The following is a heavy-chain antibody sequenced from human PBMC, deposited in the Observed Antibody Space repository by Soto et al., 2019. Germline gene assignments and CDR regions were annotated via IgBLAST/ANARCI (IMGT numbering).Heavy chain of an antibody. V-gene: IGHV1-69*08. J-gene: IGHJ4*02. CDR3: ARESGFSYYFDY. Sequence: QVQLVQSGAEVKKPGSSVKVSCKASGGTFSSYSISWVRQAPGQGLEWMGRMILILDITNYAQKFQGRVTITADKSTITAYMELSSLRSEDTAVYFCARESGFSYYFDYWGQGTLVTVSS. CDR2: MILILDIT. CDR1: GGTFSSYS.